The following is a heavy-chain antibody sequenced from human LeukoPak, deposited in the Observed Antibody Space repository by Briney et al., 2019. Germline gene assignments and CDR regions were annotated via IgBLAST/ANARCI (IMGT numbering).Heavy chain of an antibody. CDR1: GFTLSSYW. Sequence: GGSLRLSCAASGFTLSSYWMNWVRQAPGKGLEWVAVISYDASNKFYADSVKGRFTISRDNSKNTLYLQMNSLRDEDTAVYYCARDANWGSTDYWGQGTLVIVSS. D-gene: IGHD7-27*01. CDR2: ISYDASNK. V-gene: IGHV3-30*14. J-gene: IGHJ4*02. CDR3: ARDANWGSTDY.